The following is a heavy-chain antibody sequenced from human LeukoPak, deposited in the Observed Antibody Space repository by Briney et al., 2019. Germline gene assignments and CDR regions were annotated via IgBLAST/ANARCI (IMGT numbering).Heavy chain of an antibody. Sequence: SETLSLTCTVSGGSISSYYWSWIRQPPGKGLGWIGYIYYSGSTNYNPSLKSRVTISVDTSKNQFSLKLSSVTAADTAVYYCARGGRGTMVRGVIGDYMDVWGKGTTVTISS. CDR1: GGSISSYY. CDR3: ARGGRGTMVRGVIGDYMDV. V-gene: IGHV4-59*01. J-gene: IGHJ6*03. CDR2: IYYSGST. D-gene: IGHD3-10*01.